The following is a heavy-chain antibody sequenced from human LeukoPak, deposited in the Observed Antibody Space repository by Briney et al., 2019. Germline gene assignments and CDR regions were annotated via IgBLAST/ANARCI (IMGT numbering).Heavy chain of an antibody. Sequence: SQTLSLTCTVSGGSISSGDYYWSWIRQHPGKGLEWIGYIYYGGNTYYNPSLESGVTISLDTSKNKFSLKLSSVTAADTAVYYCASGGALVATLAYWGQGILSPSPQ. J-gene: IGHJ4*02. D-gene: IGHD5-12*01. CDR3: ASGGALVATLAY. V-gene: IGHV4-31*03. CDR2: IYYGGNT. CDR1: GGSISSGDYY.